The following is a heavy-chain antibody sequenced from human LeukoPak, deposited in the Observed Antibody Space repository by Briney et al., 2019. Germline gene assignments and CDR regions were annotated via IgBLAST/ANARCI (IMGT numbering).Heavy chain of an antibody. Sequence: GGSLRLACAASGFTVSSNYMSWVRQAPGKGLEWVSVIYSGGSTYYADSVKGRFTISRDNSKNTLYLQMNSLRAEDTAVYYCASGSGSYRTPYYYMDVWGTGTTVTVSS. CDR3: ASGSGSYRTPYYYMDV. D-gene: IGHD3-10*01. CDR2: IYSGGST. V-gene: IGHV3-53*01. J-gene: IGHJ6*03. CDR1: GFTVSSNY.